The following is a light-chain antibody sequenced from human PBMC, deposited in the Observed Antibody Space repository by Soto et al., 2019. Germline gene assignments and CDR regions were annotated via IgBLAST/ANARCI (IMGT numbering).Light chain of an antibody. V-gene: IGKV3D-20*02. Sequence: EIVVTQSPGTLSLSPGERATLSCRASQSVSNNYLAWYQQKPGQAPRLLIYGASNRATGIPDRFSGSGSGTDFTLTISRLEPEDFAVYYCQQRSNWPPITFGQGTRLEIK. CDR2: GAS. CDR3: QQRSNWPPIT. J-gene: IGKJ5*01. CDR1: QSVSNNY.